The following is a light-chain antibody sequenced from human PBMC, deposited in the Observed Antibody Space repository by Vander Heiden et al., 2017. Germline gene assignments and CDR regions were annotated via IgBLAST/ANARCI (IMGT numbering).Light chain of an antibody. CDR2: DAS. Sequence: EIVLTQSPATLSLSPGERATLSCRASQSVSSYLAWYQQKPGQAPRLLIYDASNRATGIPARFSGSGPGTDFTLTSSSLEPEDFAVYYCQQRSNWLTFGGGTKVEIK. CDR3: QQRSNWLT. J-gene: IGKJ4*01. CDR1: QSVSSY. V-gene: IGKV3-11*01.